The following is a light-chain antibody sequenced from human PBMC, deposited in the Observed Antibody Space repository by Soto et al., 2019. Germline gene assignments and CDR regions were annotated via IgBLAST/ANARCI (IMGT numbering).Light chain of an antibody. CDR3: QQRSNWPLLT. J-gene: IGKJ4*01. Sequence: EIVLTQSPATLSSSTGERATLSCRASQSVSNYLAWYQQKPGQAPRLLIYDASNRATGIPARFSGSGSGTDFTLTISSLEPEDFAVYYCQQRSNWPLLTFGGGTKVEIK. CDR1: QSVSNY. CDR2: DAS. V-gene: IGKV3-11*01.